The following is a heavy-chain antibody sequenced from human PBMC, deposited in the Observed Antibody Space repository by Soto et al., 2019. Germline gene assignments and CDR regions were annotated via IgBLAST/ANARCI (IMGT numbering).Heavy chain of an antibody. Sequence: SPTLSLTCAVSGDSVSSNSAAWNWIRQSPSRGLEWLGKTYYRSKWSNDYALSVKSRITINPDTSKNQFSLQLNSVTPEDTAVYYCARGIQLWLDYYYGLDVWGQGTTVTVSS. J-gene: IGHJ6*02. CDR1: GDSVSSNSAA. D-gene: IGHD5-18*01. V-gene: IGHV6-1*01. CDR2: TYYRSKWSN. CDR3: ARGIQLWLDYYYGLDV.